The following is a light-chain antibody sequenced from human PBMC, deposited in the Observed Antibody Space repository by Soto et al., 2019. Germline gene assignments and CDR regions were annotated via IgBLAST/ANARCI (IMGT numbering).Light chain of an antibody. CDR1: SSNIGAGYD. Sequence: QSVLTQSPSVSGAPGQRVTISCTGSSSNIGAGYDVHWYQQLPGTAPKLLIYGNSNRPSGVPDRFSGSKSCTSASLAITGLQAEDEADYYCQSYDSSLSGPVVFGGGTKLTVL. CDR2: GNS. V-gene: IGLV1-40*01. J-gene: IGLJ2*01. CDR3: QSYDSSLSGPVV.